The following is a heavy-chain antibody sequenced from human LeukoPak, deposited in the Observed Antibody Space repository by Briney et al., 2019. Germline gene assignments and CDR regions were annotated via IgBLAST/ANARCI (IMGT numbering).Heavy chain of an antibody. J-gene: IGHJ4*02. D-gene: IGHD2-2*02. V-gene: IGHV4-39*07. CDR3: AREYYRSTSCYTGPSFDY. CDR1: GGSISSSSYY. Sequence: SETLSLTCTVSGGSISSSSYYWGWIRQPPGKGLEWIGSIYYSGSTYYNPSLKSRVTMSVDTSKNQFSLQVSSVTAADTAIYYCAREYYRSTSCYTGPSFDYWGQGTLVTVSS. CDR2: IYYSGST.